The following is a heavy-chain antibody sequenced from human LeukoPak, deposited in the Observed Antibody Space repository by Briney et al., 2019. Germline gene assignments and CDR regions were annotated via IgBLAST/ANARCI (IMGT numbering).Heavy chain of an antibody. J-gene: IGHJ6*02. D-gene: IGHD6-13*01. Sequence: GGSLRLSCAASGFTFSSYGMHWVRQAPGKGLEWVAFIRYDGSNKYYADSVKGRFTISRDNSKNTLYLQMNSLRAEDTAVYYCAKTAAAGTRYYYYGMDVWGQGTTVTVSS. CDR1: GFTFSSYG. CDR3: AKTAAAGTRYYYYGMDV. V-gene: IGHV3-30*02. CDR2: IRYDGSNK.